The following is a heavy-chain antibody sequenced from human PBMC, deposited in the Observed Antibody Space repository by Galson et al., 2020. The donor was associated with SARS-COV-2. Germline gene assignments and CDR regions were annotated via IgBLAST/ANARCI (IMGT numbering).Heavy chain of an antibody. V-gene: IGHV4-61*01. CDR1: GGSISSYPGGSISSYY. CDR3: ARDSGNYQYYFDY. D-gene: IGHD1-26*01. J-gene: IGHJ4*02. Sequence: SETLSLTCTISGGSISSYPGGSISSYYWSWIRQPPGKGLEWIGCVYYSGSTNYNPSLKSRVTISVDTSKNQFSLNLSSVTAADTAMYFCARDSGNYQYYFDYWGQGILVTVSS. CDR2: VYYSGST.